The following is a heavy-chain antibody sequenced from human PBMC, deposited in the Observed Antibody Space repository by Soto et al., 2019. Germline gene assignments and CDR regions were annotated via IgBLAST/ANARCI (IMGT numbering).Heavy chain of an antibody. CDR1: GYTFTGYY. D-gene: IGHD2-15*01. CDR2: INPNSGDT. CDR3: ASGYCSGGSCWPLFDY. Sequence: ASLKVSCKASGYTFTGYYMHWVRQAPGQGLEWMGWINPNSGDTNYAQNFQGWVTMTRDTSISTAYMELSRLRSDDTAVYYCASGYCSGGSCWPLFDYWGQGTLVTVSS. V-gene: IGHV1-2*04. J-gene: IGHJ4*02.